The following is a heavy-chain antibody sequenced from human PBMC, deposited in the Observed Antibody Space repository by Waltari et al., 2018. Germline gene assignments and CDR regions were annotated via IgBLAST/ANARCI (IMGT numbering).Heavy chain of an antibody. CDR2: INNSGST. Sequence: QVQLQQWGAGLLKPSETLSLTCAVYGGSFSGYYWSWIRQPPGKGLEWIGEINNSGSTNDHPSLKSRVTISVDTSKNQFSLKLSSVTAADTAVYYCARGGYSDFDYWGQGTLVTVSS. J-gene: IGHJ4*02. CDR1: GGSFSGYY. CDR3: ARGGYSDFDY. V-gene: IGHV4-34*01. D-gene: IGHD6-13*01.